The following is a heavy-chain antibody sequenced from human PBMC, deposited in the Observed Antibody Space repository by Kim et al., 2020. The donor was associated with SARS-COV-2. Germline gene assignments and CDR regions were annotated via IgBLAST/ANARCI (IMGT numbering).Heavy chain of an antibody. CDR1: GFTFSSYG. Sequence: GGSLRLSCAASGFTFSSYGMHWVRQAPGKGLEWVAVISYDGSNKYYADSVKGRFTISRDNSKNTLYLQMNSLRAEDTAVYYCARDRNNKPLLWFGEDPLRGYYYGMDVWGQGTTVTVSS. CDR3: ARDRNNKPLLWFGEDPLRGYYYGMDV. D-gene: IGHD3-10*01. J-gene: IGHJ6*02. V-gene: IGHV3-33*05. CDR2: ISYDGSNK.